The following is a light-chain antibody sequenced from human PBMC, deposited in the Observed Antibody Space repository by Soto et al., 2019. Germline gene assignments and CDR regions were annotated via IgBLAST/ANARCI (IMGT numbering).Light chain of an antibody. CDR2: DAS. V-gene: IGKV3-20*01. Sequence: FLTQSPGTLSLSRGERVTLSWRASQTVTNDYLAWYQQKDGQAPRLLIYDASTRATGVPDRFSGSGSGPEYTLTITRLEPEDFAVYSCQQYGFSPISFGQGTRLEIK. CDR1: QTVTNDY. CDR3: QQYGFSPIS. J-gene: IGKJ5*01.